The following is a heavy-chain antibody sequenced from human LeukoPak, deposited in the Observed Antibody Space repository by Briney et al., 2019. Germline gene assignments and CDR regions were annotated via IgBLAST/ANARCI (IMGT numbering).Heavy chain of an antibody. V-gene: IGHV3-30*18. CDR2: ISDGGRRK. Sequence: GGSLRLSCAASGFSFISYGMHWVRQAPGKGLEWVGVISDGGRRKDYADSVNGRFTISRDNSKNTLYLQMNSLRAEDTAVYYCAKRPADYGDYVSYFDYWGQGTLVTVSS. J-gene: IGHJ4*02. D-gene: IGHD4-17*01. CDR1: GFSFISYG. CDR3: AKRPADYGDYVSYFDY.